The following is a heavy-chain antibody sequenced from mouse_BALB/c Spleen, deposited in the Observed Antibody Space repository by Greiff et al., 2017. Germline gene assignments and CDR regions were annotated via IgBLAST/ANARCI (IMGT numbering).Heavy chain of an antibody. J-gene: IGHJ4*01. D-gene: IGHD2-10*01. Sequence: VQLQQSGAELARPGASVKMSCKASGYTFTSYTMHWVKQRPGQGLEWIGYINPSSGYTNYNQKFKDKATLTADKSSSTAYMQLSSLTSEDSAVYYCVSYWRNAMDYWGQGTSVTVSS. V-gene: IGHV1-4*01. CDR3: VSYWRNAMDY. CDR1: GYTFTSYT. CDR2: INPSSGYT.